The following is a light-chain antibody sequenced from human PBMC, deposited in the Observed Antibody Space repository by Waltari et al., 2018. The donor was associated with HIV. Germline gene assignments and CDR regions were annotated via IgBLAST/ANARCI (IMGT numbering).Light chain of an antibody. Sequence: QSLLTQPPSVSAAPGQRVTIPCPGSSSNVGKRPVSWYQQFPGAAPKLLIYENYQRPSDIPDRFSGSKSGSSATLDITGLQAEDEADYYCGAWDDSLRAGIFGGGTKLSVL. CDR1: SSNVGKRP. CDR2: ENY. J-gene: IGLJ2*01. CDR3: GAWDDSLRAGI. V-gene: IGLV1-51*02.